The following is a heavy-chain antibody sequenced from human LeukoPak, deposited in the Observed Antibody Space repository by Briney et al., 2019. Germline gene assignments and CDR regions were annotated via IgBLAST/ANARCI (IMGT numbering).Heavy chain of an antibody. V-gene: IGHV3-21*01. J-gene: IGHJ4*02. D-gene: IGHD6-19*01. CDR2: ISSSSSSYI. Sequence: PGGSLRLSCAASGFTFSSYSVNWVRQAPGKGLEWVSSISSSSSSYIYYADSVKGRFTISRDNAKNSLYLQMNSLRAEDTAVYYCALDQWLETTAVYWGQGTLVTVSS. CDR1: GFTFSSYS. CDR3: ALDQWLETTAVY.